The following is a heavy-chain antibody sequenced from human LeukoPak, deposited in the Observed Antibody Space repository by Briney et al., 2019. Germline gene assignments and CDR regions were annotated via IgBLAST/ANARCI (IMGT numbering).Heavy chain of an antibody. CDR3: AREFGNADTYGNVPLGH. CDR2: ISWNSGIK. J-gene: IGHJ4*02. V-gene: IGHV3-9*01. CDR1: GFTFDDYA. D-gene: IGHD5-18*01. Sequence: PGGSLRFSCAASGFTFDDYAMHWVRQAPGKGLEWVSGISWNSGIKGYADSVKGRFTISRDNAKNSLFLQMDSLRAEDTGVYFCAREFGNADTYGNVPLGHWGQGTLVTVSS.